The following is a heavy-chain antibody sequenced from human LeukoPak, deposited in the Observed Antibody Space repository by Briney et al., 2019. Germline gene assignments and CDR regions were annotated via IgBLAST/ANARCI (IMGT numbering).Heavy chain of an antibody. CDR3: ARDLPITMVRGVTFYHYYGMDV. Sequence: GRSLRLSCAASGFTFSSYAMHWVRQAPGKGLEWVAVISCDGSNKYYADSVKGRFTVSRDNSKNTLYLQMNSLRAEDTAVYYCARDLPITMVRGVTFYHYYGMDVWGQGTTVTVSS. CDR2: ISCDGSNK. V-gene: IGHV3-30-3*01. CDR1: GFTFSSYA. J-gene: IGHJ6*02. D-gene: IGHD3-10*01.